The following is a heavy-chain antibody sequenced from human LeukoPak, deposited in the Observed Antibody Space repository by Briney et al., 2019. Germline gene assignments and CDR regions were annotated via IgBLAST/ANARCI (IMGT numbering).Heavy chain of an antibody. D-gene: IGHD3-22*01. CDR1: GYTFTVYY. CDR3: ARRTYYYDSSGYYQSQVFDY. J-gene: IGHJ4*02. CDR2: INPNSGGT. Sequence: ASVKVSCKASGYTFTVYYMHWVRQAPGQGLEGMGWINPNSGGTNYAQKFQGRVTMTRDTSISTAYMELSRLRSDDTAVYYCARRTYYYDSSGYYQSQVFDYWGQGTLVTVSS. V-gene: IGHV1-2*02.